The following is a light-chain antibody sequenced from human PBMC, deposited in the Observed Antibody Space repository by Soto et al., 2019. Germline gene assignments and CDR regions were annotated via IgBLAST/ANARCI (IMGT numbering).Light chain of an antibody. V-gene: IGKV3-20*01. CDR1: QSVGSNY. Sequence: EIVLTQSPDTLSLSPGERATLSCRASQSVGSNYSAWYQQKPGQAPRFLIYDASSRATGIPDRFSGSGSGTDFTLTISRLEPEDFAVYYCQQYGSSPLTFGGGTKVDIK. CDR2: DAS. J-gene: IGKJ4*01. CDR3: QQYGSSPLT.